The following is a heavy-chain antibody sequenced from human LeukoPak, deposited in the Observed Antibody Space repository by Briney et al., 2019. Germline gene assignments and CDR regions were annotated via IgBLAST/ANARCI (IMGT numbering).Heavy chain of an antibody. Sequence: SETLSLTCTVSGGSISYYYWGWIRQPPGKGLEWIGYIYYSGSTNYHPSLKSRVTISVDTSKNQFSLNLSSVTAADTAVYYCARADYYYDSSGFTYLFDYWGQGILVTVSS. V-gene: IGHV4-59*01. CDR1: GGSISYYY. CDR2: IYYSGST. CDR3: ARADYYYDSSGFTYLFDY. D-gene: IGHD3-22*01. J-gene: IGHJ4*02.